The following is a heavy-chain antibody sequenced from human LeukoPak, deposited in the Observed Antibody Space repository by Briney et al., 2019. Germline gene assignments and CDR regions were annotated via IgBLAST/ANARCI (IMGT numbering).Heavy chain of an antibody. J-gene: IGHJ5*02. Sequence: SETLSLTCTVSGYSINIGYYWSWIRQPPGKRRGGIGSMYDSGGTYSNPTLKSRLTISVDTSKDQISRKLTSVTAADATVYYCARDLGHHGFDWAAWGQGTLVTASS. CDR2: MYDSGGT. D-gene: IGHD5-12*01. CDR3: ARDLGHHGFDWAA. CDR1: GYSINIGYY. V-gene: IGHV4-38-2*02.